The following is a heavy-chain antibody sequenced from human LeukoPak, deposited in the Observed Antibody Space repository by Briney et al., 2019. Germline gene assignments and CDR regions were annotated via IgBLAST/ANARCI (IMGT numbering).Heavy chain of an antibody. D-gene: IGHD2-21*01. CDR2: ISSSSSTI. V-gene: IGHV3-48*01. Sequence: GGSLRLSCAASGFTFSSYSMNWVRQAPGKGLEWVSYISSSSSTIYYADSVKGRFTISRDNAKNSLYLQMNSLRAEDTAVYYCSSGIGRSRGGDCYSAFDLWGKGTMVTVPS. CDR3: SSGIGRSRGGDCYSAFDL. CDR1: GFTFSSYS. J-gene: IGHJ3*01.